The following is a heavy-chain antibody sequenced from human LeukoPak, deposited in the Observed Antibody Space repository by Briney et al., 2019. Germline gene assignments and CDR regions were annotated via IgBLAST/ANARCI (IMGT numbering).Heavy chain of an antibody. Sequence: ASVKVSCKASGYTFTDYYMHWVRQAPGQGLEWMGWINPSSGGTNYAQKFQGRVTVTRDTSISTAYMDLSRLRSDDTAVYYCVAYCGGGCTHDAFDIWGQGTMVTVSS. D-gene: IGHD2-21*02. J-gene: IGHJ3*02. CDR1: GYTFTDYY. CDR2: INPSSGGT. V-gene: IGHV1-2*02. CDR3: VAYCGGGCTHDAFDI.